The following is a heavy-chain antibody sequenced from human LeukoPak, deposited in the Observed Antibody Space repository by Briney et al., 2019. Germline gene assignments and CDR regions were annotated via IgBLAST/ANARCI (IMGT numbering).Heavy chain of an antibody. CDR1: GFTFSSYA. Sequence: GRSLRLSCAASGFTFSSYAMSWVRQAPGKGREWVASITTGGDTTYYANSVNGRFTISRHNSKNTLRLQMNPLRADDTAVYFCAKFRGVTTLTPLDYWGQGTLVTVST. D-gene: IGHD4-17*01. CDR2: ITTGGDTT. J-gene: IGHJ4*02. CDR3: AKFRGVTTLTPLDY. V-gene: IGHV3-23*01.